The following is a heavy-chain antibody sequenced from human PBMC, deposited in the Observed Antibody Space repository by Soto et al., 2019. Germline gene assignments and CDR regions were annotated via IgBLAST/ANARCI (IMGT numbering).Heavy chain of an antibody. Sequence: EVQLVESGGGLVKPGGSLRLSCAASGFTFNNAWMSWCRQAPGKGLEWVGRVKSKTDGGTTDYAAPVKDRFSISRDDSKDTLYLQMNSLKTEDTAVYYCLRGGSYGDPFDVWGQGTMVTVSS. CDR1: GFTFNNAW. D-gene: IGHD1-26*01. CDR2: VKSKTDGGTT. J-gene: IGHJ3*01. V-gene: IGHV3-15*01. CDR3: LRGGSYGDPFDV.